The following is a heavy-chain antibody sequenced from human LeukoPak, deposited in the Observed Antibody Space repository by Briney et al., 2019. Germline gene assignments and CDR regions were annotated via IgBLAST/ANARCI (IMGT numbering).Heavy chain of an antibody. CDR3: AREKDNVVVGLSDY. J-gene: IGHJ4*02. CDR1: GYTFTGHY. D-gene: IGHD2-2*01. CDR2: INPNSGGT. V-gene: IGHV1-2*02. Sequence: ASVKVSCKASGYTFTGHYMHWVRQAPGQGLEWMGWINPNSGGTDYAQKFQGRVTMTRDTSISTAYMELSSLRSDDTAVYYCAREKDNVVVGLSDYWGQGTLVTVSS.